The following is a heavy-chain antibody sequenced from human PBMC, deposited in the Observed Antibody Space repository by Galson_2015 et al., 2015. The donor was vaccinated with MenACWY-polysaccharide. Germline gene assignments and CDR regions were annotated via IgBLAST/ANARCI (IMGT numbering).Heavy chain of an antibody. D-gene: IGHD2-2*01. CDR3: ARVRYSTGKYQFDY. CDR1: GFTFNNYA. CDR2: IGGSGSNT. V-gene: IGHV3-23*01. J-gene: IGHJ4*02. Sequence: SLRLSCAASGFTFNNYAMSWVRQAPGKGLEWVSTIGGSGSNTHYVDSVKGRFTISRDNSKNTLSLQMNSLRAEDTAVYYCARVRYSTGKYQFDYWGQGTLVAVSS.